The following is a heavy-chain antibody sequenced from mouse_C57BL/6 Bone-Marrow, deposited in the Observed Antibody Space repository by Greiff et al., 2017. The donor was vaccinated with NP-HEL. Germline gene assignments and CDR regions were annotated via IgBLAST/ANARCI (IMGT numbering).Heavy chain of an antibody. CDR3: ARCYSKMDY. V-gene: IGHV1-26*01. CDR1: GYTFTDYY. CDR2: INPNNGGT. D-gene: IGHD2-5*01. J-gene: IGHJ4*01. Sequence: EVQLQQSGPELVKPGASVKISCKASGYTFTDYYMNWVKQSHGKSLEWIGDINPNNGGTSYNQKFKGKATLTVDKSSSTAYMELRSLTSEDSAVYYCARCYSKMDYWGQGTSVTVSS.